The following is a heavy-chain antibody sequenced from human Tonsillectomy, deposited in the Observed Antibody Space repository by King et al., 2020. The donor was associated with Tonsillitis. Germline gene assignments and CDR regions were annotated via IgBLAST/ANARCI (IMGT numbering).Heavy chain of an antibody. CDR2: ISSTSTYT. V-gene: IGHV3-11*06. CDR1: GFSFSDSY. J-gene: IGHJ4*02. D-gene: IGHD4-17*01. CDR3: ATNLSNGDPS. Sequence: VQLVESGGGLVKPGGSLRLSCAASGFSFSDSYMNWIRQAPGKGLEWVSYISSTSTYTNSADSVKGRFTISRDNAKNSLFLQMNSLRAADTAVYYCATNLSNGDPSWGQGTLVTVSS.